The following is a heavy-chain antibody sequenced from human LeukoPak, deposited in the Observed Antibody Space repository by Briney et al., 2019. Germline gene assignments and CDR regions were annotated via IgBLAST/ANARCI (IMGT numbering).Heavy chain of an antibody. V-gene: IGHV4-59*01. CDR2: IYYSGST. D-gene: IGHD3-9*01. CDR3: ASQYYDILTGYYTAPFDY. CDR1: GGSISSYY. Sequence: PSETLSLTCTVSGGSISSYYWSWIRQPPGKGLEWIGYIYYSGSTNYNPSLKSRVTISVDTSKNQFSLKLSSVTAADTAVYYCASQYYDILTGYYTAPFDYWGQETLVTVSS. J-gene: IGHJ4*02.